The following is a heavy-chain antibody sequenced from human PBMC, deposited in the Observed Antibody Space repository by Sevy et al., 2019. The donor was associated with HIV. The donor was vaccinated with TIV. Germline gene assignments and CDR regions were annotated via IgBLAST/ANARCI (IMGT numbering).Heavy chain of an antibody. CDR1: GFTFSSYE. CDR2: ISSSGSTI. Sequence: GGSLRLSCAASGFTFSSYEMNWVRQAPGKGLEWVSYISSSGSTIYYADSVKGRFTISRDNAKNSLYLQMNSLRAEDTAVYYCARERVGALQLAYWGQGTLVTVSS. J-gene: IGHJ4*02. D-gene: IGHD1-26*01. V-gene: IGHV3-48*03. CDR3: ARERVGALQLAY.